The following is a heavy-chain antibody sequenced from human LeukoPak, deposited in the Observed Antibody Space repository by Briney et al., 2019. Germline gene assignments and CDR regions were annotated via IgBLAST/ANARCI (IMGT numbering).Heavy chain of an antibody. D-gene: IGHD3-22*01. CDR2: INSDGSST. CDR1: GFTFSSYW. CDR3: ARDRGASRYYDSSGYTT. Sequence: GPLRLSCAASGFTFSSYWMHWVRQAPGKGLVWVSRINSDGSSTSYADSVKGRFTISRDNAKNTLYLQMNSLRAEDTAVYYCARDRGASRYYDSSGYTTWGQGTLVTVSS. J-gene: IGHJ5*02. V-gene: IGHV3-74*01.